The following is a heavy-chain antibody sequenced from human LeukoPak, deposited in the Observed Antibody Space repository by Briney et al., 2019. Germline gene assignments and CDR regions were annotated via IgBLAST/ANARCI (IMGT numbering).Heavy chain of an antibody. CDR2: INPNSGGT. CDR1: GYTFTSNY. J-gene: IGHJ6*03. D-gene: IGHD6-19*01. Sequence: ASVKVSCKAFGYTFTSNYMHWVRQAPGQGLEWMGWINPNSGGTNYAQKFQGRVTMTRDTSISTAYMELSRLRSDDTAVYYCARDGWYISYMDVWGKGTTVTVSS. CDR3: ARDGWYISYMDV. V-gene: IGHV1-2*02.